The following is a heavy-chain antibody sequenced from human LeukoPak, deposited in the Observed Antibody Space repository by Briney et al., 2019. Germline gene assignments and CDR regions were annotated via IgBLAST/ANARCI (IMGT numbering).Heavy chain of an antibody. CDR1: GGSISSYY. J-gene: IGHJ4*02. D-gene: IGHD4-17*01. V-gene: IGHV4-59*12. CDR3: ARVGEGEDYGDYLYYFDY. CDR2: IYYSGST. Sequence: PSETLSLTCTVSGGSISSYYWSWIRQPPGKGLEWIGYIYYSGSTNYNPSLKSRVTISVDTSKNQFSLKLSSVTAADTAVYYCARVGEGEDYGDYLYYFDYWGQGTLVTVSS.